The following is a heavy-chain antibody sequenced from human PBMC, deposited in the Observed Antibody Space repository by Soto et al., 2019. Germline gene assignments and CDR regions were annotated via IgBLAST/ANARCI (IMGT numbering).Heavy chain of an antibody. CDR2: IKQDGSEK. CDR1: GFTFSSYW. V-gene: IGHV3-7*01. D-gene: IGHD3-9*01. J-gene: IGHJ4*02. CDR3: ARDDYDILTGYKVLSMH. Sequence: PGGSLRLSCAASGFTFSSYWMSWVRQAPGKGLEWVANIKQDGSEKYYVDSVKGRFTISRDNAKNSLYLQMNSLRAEDTAVYYCARDDYDILTGYKVLSMHWGQGTLVTVSS.